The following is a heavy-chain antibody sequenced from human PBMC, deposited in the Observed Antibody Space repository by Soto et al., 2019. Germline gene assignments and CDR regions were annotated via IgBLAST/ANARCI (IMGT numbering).Heavy chain of an antibody. J-gene: IGHJ4*02. CDR1: GFTFNNYA. D-gene: IGHD1-26*01. CDR2: ITGGGGGT. CDR3: AKVRWELRDGGYLYY. V-gene: IGHV3-23*01. Sequence: GGSLRLSCAASGFTFNNYAMSWVRQAPGKGLEWVSSITGGGGGTYYADSVKGRFTISRDNSKNTLYLQMNSLRADDTAVYYCAKVRWELRDGGYLYYRGQGTLVPVSS.